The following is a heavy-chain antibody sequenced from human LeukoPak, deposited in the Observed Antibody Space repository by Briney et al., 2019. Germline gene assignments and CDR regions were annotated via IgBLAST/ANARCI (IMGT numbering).Heavy chain of an antibody. CDR2: IYTSGST. CDR1: GGSISSGSYY. J-gene: IGHJ5*02. V-gene: IGHV4-61*02. D-gene: IGHD2-2*01. Sequence: SETLSLTCTVSGGSISSGSYYWSWIRQPAGKELEWIGRIYTSGSTNYNPSLKSRVTISVDTSKNQFSLKLSSVTAADTAVYYCAREIVVVPAAIWFDPWGQGTLVTVSS. CDR3: AREIVVVPAAIWFDP.